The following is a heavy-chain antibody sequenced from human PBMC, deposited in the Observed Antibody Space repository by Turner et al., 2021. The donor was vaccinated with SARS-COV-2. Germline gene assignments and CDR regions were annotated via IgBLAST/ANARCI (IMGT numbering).Heavy chain of an antibody. CDR3: AILMDTAIDYYGMDV. CDR2: INYSGIT. CDR1: GGSIGSGTYY. V-gene: IGHV4-39*01. D-gene: IGHD5-18*01. Sequence: QLQLQESGPGLVKPSETMSLSCTVSGGSIGSGTYYWGWIRQPPGKGLEWIGNINYSGITFNDPFLKSRVTISVDMSMNQFCLKLSYVTAEDRAGDYWAILMDTAIDYYGMDVWGQGTTVTVSS. J-gene: IGHJ6*02.